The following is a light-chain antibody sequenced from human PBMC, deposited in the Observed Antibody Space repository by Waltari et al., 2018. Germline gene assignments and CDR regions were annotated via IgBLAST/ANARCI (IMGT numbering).Light chain of an antibody. V-gene: IGKV3-11*01. Sequence: EIVLTQSPATLSLSPGERATLSCRASQSVSSYLAWYQQKPGQAPRRLIYDASNRATGIPARFSGIGSGTDFTLTISSLEPEDFAVYYCQQRSNWPPIFTFGPGTKVDIK. CDR1: QSVSSY. J-gene: IGKJ3*01. CDR2: DAS. CDR3: QQRSNWPPIFT.